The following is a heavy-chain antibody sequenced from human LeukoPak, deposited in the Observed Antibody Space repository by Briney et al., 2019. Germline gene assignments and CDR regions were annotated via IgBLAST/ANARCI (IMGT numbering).Heavy chain of an antibody. Sequence: NPSETLSLTCTVSGGSISSYYWSWIRQPPGKGLEWIGYIYYSGSTNYNPSLKSRVTISVDTSKNQFSLKLSSVTAADTAVYYCARQGYYAYHFDYWGQGTLVTVSS. V-gene: IGHV4-59*08. J-gene: IGHJ4*02. CDR3: ARQGYYAYHFDY. D-gene: IGHD3-16*01. CDR1: GGSISSYY. CDR2: IYYSGST.